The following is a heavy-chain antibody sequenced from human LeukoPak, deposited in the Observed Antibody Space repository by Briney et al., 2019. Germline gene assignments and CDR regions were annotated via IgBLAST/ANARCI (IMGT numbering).Heavy chain of an antibody. V-gene: IGHV3-23*01. D-gene: IGHD3-22*01. CDR2: ISGSGGST. CDR3: AKPTMIVVAFGAFDI. Sequence: VGSMRLSCAASGFTFSSYAMSWVRQAPGKGLEWVSAISGSGGSTYYAGSVKGRFTISRDNSKNTLYLQMNSLRAEDTAVYYCAKPTMIVVAFGAFDIWGQGTMVTVSS. CDR1: GFTFSSYA. J-gene: IGHJ3*02.